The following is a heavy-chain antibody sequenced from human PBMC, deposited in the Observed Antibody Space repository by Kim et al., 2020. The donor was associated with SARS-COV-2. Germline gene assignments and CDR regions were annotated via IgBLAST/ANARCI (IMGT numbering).Heavy chain of an antibody. CDR2: INSDGSST. V-gene: IGHV3-74*01. J-gene: IGHJ6*02. CDR3: AREAGYCSSTSCYDYGMDV. D-gene: IGHD2-2*01. Sequence: GGSLRLSCAASGFTFSSYWMHWVRQAPGKGLVWVSRINSDGSSTSYADSVKGRFTISRDNAKNTLYLQMNSLRAEDTAVYYCAREAGYCSSTSCYDYGMDVWGQGTTVTVSS. CDR1: GFTFSSYW.